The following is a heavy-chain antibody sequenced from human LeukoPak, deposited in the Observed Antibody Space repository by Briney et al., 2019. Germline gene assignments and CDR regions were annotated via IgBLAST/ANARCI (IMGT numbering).Heavy chain of an antibody. CDR2: ISGSGGST. D-gene: IGHD6-19*01. Sequence: GGSLRLSCAASGFTFSSYAMSWVRQAPGKGLEWVSAISGSGGSTYYADSVKGRFTISRDNSKNTLYLQMNSLRAEDTAVYYCARALRGIAVAGLGFDYWGQGTLVTVSS. CDR1: GFTFSSYA. V-gene: IGHV3-23*01. CDR3: ARALRGIAVAGLGFDY. J-gene: IGHJ4*02.